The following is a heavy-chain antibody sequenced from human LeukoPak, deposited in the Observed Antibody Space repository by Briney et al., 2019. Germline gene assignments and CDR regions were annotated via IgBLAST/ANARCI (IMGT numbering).Heavy chain of an antibody. D-gene: IGHD2/OR15-2a*01. Sequence: GGSLRLSCAASGFTFSSYAMGWVRQAPGKGLEWVSGISGSDGSTNYADSVKGRFTISRENSKNTLYLQMNSLRAEDTAVYYCAKDSAKKYDDYWGQGTLVTVSS. J-gene: IGHJ4*02. CDR2: ISGSDGST. V-gene: IGHV3-23*01. CDR3: AKDSAKKYDDY. CDR1: GFTFSSYA.